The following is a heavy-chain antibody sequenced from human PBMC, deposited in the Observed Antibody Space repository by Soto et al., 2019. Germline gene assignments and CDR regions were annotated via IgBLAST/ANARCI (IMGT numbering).Heavy chain of an antibody. CDR3: TRTTIGYYPAH. CDR2: INSDGTTT. D-gene: IGHD1-26*01. V-gene: IGHV3-74*01. CDR1: GFTFSSNW. Sequence: EVQLVESGGGLVQPGGSLRLSCAASGFTFSSNWMHWVRQAPGKGLVWVSRINSDGTTTNYADSVKGRFTISRDNAKNTLYLQMNNLRAEDTAVYYCTRTTIGYYPAHWGQGTLVTVSS. J-gene: IGHJ4*02.